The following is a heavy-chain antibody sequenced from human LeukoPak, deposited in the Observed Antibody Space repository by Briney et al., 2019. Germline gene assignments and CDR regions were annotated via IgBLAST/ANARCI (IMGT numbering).Heavy chain of an antibody. D-gene: IGHD4-17*01. CDR2: ISGSGGST. J-gene: IGHJ4*02. CDR3: ASSRVPRPTVTPDWYFDY. CDR1: GFTFNDFY. Sequence: GGSLRLSCASCGFTFNDFYMSWVRQAPGKGLEGVSAISGSGGSTYYADSVKGQFTISRDNSKNTLYLQMNSLRAEDTVVYYCASSRVPRPTVTPDWYFDYWGQGTLVTVSS. V-gene: IGHV3-23*01.